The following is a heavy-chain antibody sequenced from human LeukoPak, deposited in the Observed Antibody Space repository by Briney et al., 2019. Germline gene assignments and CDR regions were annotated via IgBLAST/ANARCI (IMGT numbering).Heavy chain of an antibody. CDR1: GFTFSSYG. Sequence: GGSLRLSCAASGFTFSSYGMHWVRQAPGKGLEWVAFIRYDGSNKYYADSVKGRFTISRDNSKNTLYLQMNSLRAEDTAVYYCARAYCGGDCYSENNAFDIWGQGTMDTVSS. D-gene: IGHD2-21*01. V-gene: IGHV3-30*02. J-gene: IGHJ3*02. CDR3: ARAYCGGDCYSENNAFDI. CDR2: IRYDGSNK.